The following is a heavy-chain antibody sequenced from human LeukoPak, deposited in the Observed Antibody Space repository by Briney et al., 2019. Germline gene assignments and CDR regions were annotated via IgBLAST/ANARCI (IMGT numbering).Heavy chain of an antibody. D-gene: IGHD3-9*01. CDR3: ARDPTGPYDILTGYYATPPNY. CDR1: GFTVSSNY. CDR2: IYSGGST. J-gene: IGHJ4*02. Sequence: GGSLRLSCAASGFTVSSNYMSWVRQAPGKGLEWVSVIYSGGSTYYADSVKGRFTISRDNSKNTLYLQMNSLRAEDTAVYYCARDPTGPYDILTGYYATPPNYWGQGTLVTVSS. V-gene: IGHV3-66*01.